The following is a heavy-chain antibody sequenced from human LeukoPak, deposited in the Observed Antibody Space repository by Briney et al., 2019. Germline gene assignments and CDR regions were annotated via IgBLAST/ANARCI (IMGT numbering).Heavy chain of an antibody. CDR1: GFTFSSYW. CDR3: ATQGDIVVVPAAYFDY. Sequence: TGGSLRLSCAASGFTFSSYWMSWVRQAPGKGLEWVANIKQDGSEKYYVDSVKGRFTISRDNAKNSLYLQMNSLRAEDTAVYYCATQGDIVVVPAAYFDYWGQGTLVTVSS. CDR2: IKQDGSEK. D-gene: IGHD2-2*01. J-gene: IGHJ4*02. V-gene: IGHV3-7*01.